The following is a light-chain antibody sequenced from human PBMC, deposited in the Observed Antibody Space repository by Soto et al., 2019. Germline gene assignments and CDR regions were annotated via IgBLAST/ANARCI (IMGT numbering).Light chain of an antibody. V-gene: IGKV3D-20*02. Sequence: EVVLTQSPGTLSLSPGERATLSCRASQSVSSSWLAWYQQKPGQAPRLLMYGASSRANGIPDRFSGSGSGTDFTLTISRLDPEDFAVYYCQHHSNWFSWSFGQGTKVDIK. CDR3: QHHSNWFSWS. CDR2: GAS. J-gene: IGKJ1*01. CDR1: QSVSSSW.